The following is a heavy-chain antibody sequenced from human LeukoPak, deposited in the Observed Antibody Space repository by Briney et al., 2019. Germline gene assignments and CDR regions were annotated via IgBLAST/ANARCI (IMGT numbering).Heavy chain of an antibody. Sequence: ASVKVSCKASGYTFSDYYMHWARQAPGQGLEWMGWINPNSGDTHYAQMFQGRVTMTRDTSINAAYMELRRLRSDDTAVYYCAKSAQYSSAWFTGSFDYWGQGTLVTVSS. CDR1: GYTFSDYY. CDR2: INPNSGDT. J-gene: IGHJ4*02. CDR3: AKSAQYSSAWFTGSFDY. D-gene: IGHD6-13*01. V-gene: IGHV1-2*02.